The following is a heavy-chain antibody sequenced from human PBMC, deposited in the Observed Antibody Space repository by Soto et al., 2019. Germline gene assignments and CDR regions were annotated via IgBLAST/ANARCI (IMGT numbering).Heavy chain of an antibody. J-gene: IGHJ4*02. D-gene: IGHD2-15*01. CDR2: ISAYNGNT. Sequence: ASVKVSGKASGYTFTIYGISGVRQSPGQGLEWMGWISAYNGNTNYAQKLQGRVTMTTDTSTSTAYMELRSLRSDDTAVYYCARDVGVLPYAYYWGQGTLVTVSS. CDR1: GYTFTIYG. V-gene: IGHV1-18*01. CDR3: ARDVGVLPYAYY.